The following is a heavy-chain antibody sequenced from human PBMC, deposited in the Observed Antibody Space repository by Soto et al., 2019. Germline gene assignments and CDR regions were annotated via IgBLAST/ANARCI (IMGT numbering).Heavy chain of an antibody. CDR3: VATTFDRGYYMDV. V-gene: IGHV4-59*01. CDR1: GGSISSYY. D-gene: IGHD3-10*02. J-gene: IGHJ6*03. CDR2: IYYSGST. Sequence: SETLSLTCTVSGGSISSYYWSWIRQPPGKGLEWIGYIYYSGSTNYNPSLKSRVTISVDTSKNQFSLKLSSVTAADTAVYYCVATTFDRGYYMDVWGKGTTVTVSS.